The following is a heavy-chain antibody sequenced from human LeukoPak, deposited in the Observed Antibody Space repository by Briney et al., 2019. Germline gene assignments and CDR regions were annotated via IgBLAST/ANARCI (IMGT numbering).Heavy chain of an antibody. D-gene: IGHD3-9*01. J-gene: IGHJ6*03. Sequence: PSQTLSLTCTVSGGSISSGSYYWSWIRQLAGKGLEWIGRIYTSGSTNYNPSLKSRVTISVDTSKNQFSLKLSSVTAADTAVYYCAREYYDILTGTITHATGHYYYYYYMDVWGKGTTVTVSS. CDR1: GGSISSGSYY. V-gene: IGHV4-61*02. CDR2: IYTSGST. CDR3: AREYYDILTGTITHATGHYYYYYYMDV.